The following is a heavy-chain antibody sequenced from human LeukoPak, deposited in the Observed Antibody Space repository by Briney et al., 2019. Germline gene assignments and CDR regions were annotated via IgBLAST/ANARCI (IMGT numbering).Heavy chain of an antibody. CDR3: AKTEQWQVFDY. CDR2: ISGSGGST. J-gene: IGHJ4*02. Sequence: GGSLRLSCAASGFTFSSYAMSWARQAPGKGLEWVSAISGSGGSTYYADSVKGRFTISRDNSKNALYLQMNSLRAEDTAVYYCAKTEQWQVFDYWGQGTLVTVSS. V-gene: IGHV3-23*01. CDR1: GFTFSSYA. D-gene: IGHD6-19*01.